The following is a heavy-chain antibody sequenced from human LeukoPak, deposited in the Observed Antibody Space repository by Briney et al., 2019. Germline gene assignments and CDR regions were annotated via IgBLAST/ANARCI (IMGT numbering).Heavy chain of an antibody. CDR1: GFTFSSYS. V-gene: IGHV3-48*02. D-gene: IGHD6-13*01. CDR2: ISSSSSTI. Sequence: PGGSLRLSCAASGFTFSSYSMNWVRQAPGKGLEWVSYISSSSSTIYYADSVKGRFTISRDNAKNSLYLQMNSLRDEDKAVYYCARDGPSSSWYRWFDPWGQGTLVTVSS. J-gene: IGHJ5*02. CDR3: ARDGPSSSWYRWFDP.